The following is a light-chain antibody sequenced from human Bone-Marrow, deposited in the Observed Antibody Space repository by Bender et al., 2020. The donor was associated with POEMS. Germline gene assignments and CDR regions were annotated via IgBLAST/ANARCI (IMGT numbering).Light chain of an antibody. Sequence: QSALTQPASVSGSPGQSITISCTGSSSDVGEYNFVSWYQHHPGKAPKLMIYEVSKRPSGVSDRFSGSKSDNTASLTISGLQAEDEADYYCSSYTTSKTWVFGGGTKLTVL. V-gene: IGLV2-14*01. CDR3: SSYTTSKTWV. J-gene: IGLJ3*02. CDR1: SSDVGEYNF. CDR2: EVS.